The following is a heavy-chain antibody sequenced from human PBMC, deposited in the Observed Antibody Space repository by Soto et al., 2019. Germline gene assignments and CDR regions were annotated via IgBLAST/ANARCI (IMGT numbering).Heavy chain of an antibody. CDR1: GFTFSSYA. J-gene: IGHJ6*02. D-gene: IGHD6-19*01. CDR2: ISGSGSSSP. Sequence: PGGSLRLSCAASGFTFSSYAMNWVRQAPGKGLEWVSVISGSGSSSPYYADSVKGRFTISRDNSKSIAYLQMNSLKTEDTAVYYCTRCRITVAGALYAMDVWGPGTTVTVSS. CDR3: TRCRITVAGALYAMDV. V-gene: IGHV3-23*01.